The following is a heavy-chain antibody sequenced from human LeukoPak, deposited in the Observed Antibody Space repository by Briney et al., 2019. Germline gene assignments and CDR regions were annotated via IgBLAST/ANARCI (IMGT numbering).Heavy chain of an antibody. V-gene: IGHV3-48*02. Sequence: GGSLRLSCAASGFTFRAYSMNWVRQAPGKGPEWVSHISSSSSTIYYADSVKGRFTISRDNAKNSLYLQMNSLRDEDTAVYYCARVATSRYDILTGYYTGARTLDYWGQGTLVTVSS. CDR3: ARVATSRYDILTGYYTGARTLDY. J-gene: IGHJ4*02. D-gene: IGHD3-9*01. CDR2: ISSSSSTI. CDR1: GFTFRAYS.